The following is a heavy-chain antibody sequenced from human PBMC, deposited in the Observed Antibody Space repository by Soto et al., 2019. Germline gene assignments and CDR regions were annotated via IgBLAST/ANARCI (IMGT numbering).Heavy chain of an antibody. CDR3: AKYRREHYYHYGMDV. CDR2: ISYDGSNK. CDR1: GVTFSSYG. V-gene: IGHV3-30*18. Sequence: PGGSLRLSCAASGVTFSSYGMHWFRQAPGKGLEWVAVISYDGSNKYYADSVKDRFTISRDNSKNTLYLQMNSLRAEDTAVYYCAKYRREHYYHYGMDVSGQGTTVTV. J-gene: IGHJ6*02. D-gene: IGHD3-16*02.